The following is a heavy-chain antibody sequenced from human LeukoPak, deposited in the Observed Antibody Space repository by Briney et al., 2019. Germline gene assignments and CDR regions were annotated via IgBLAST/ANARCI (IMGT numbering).Heavy chain of an antibody. D-gene: IGHD1-26*01. J-gene: IGHJ6*03. V-gene: IGHV4-4*09. CDR1: GGSISSYY. CDR2: IYTSGST. Sequence: SETLSLTCTVSGGSISSYYWSWIRQPPGKGLEWIGYIYTSGSTNYNPSLKSRVTISVDTSKNQFSLKLSSVTAADTAVYYCARHWELLEGDYYYYMDVWGKGPRSPSP. CDR3: ARHWELLEGDYYYYMDV.